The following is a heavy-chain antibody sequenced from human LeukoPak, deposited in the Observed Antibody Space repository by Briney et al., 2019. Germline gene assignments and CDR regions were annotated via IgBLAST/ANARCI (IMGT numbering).Heavy chain of an antibody. CDR3: TKLDCGDYVKGALDI. D-gene: IGHD4-17*01. Sequence: GGSLTLSCAASGFTFTTYAMTWVRQAPGKGLEWVSGISNSGTSTYYSHSVKGRFTISRDNSRNTLDLQMSSLSAEDTAMYYCTKLDCGDYVKGALDIWGQGTMVTVSS. CDR2: ISNSGTST. CDR1: GFTFTTYA. J-gene: IGHJ3*02. V-gene: IGHV3-23*01.